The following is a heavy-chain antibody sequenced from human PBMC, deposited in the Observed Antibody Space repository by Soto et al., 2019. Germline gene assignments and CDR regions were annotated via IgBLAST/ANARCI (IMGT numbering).Heavy chain of an antibody. D-gene: IGHD1-26*01. CDR3: ARGNGGSYDWFDP. V-gene: IGHV1-46*01. J-gene: IGHJ5*02. Sequence: ASVKVSCKAFGYTFTSHYVHWVRQAPGQGLEWMGVIHPNGSPTVYAQNFQGRLIITTDTSTSTVYMELSTLRSDDTAVYYCARGNGGSYDWFDPWGQGTLVTVSS. CDR1: GYTFTSHY. CDR2: IHPNGSPT.